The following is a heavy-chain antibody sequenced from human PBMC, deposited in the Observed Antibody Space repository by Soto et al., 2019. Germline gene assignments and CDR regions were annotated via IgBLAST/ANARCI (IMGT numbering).Heavy chain of an antibody. CDR2: IYYSGST. CDR1: GGSISSGDYY. J-gene: IGHJ4*02. Sequence: QVQLQESGPGLVKPSQTLSLTCTVSGGSISSGDYYWSWIRQPPGKGLEWIGYIYYSGSTYYNPSLKSRVTISVDTSKNQFSLKLSSVTAADAAVYYCARVDSSGYQPFDYWGQGTLVTVSS. D-gene: IGHD3-22*01. CDR3: ARVDSSGYQPFDY. V-gene: IGHV4-30-4*01.